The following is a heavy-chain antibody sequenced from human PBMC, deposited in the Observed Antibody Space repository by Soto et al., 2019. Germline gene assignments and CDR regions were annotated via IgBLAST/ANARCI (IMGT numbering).Heavy chain of an antibody. V-gene: IGHV4-59*01. CDR2: IYYSGST. D-gene: IGHD4-17*01. Sequence: PPGEGLEWIGSIYYSGSTNYNPSLKSRVTISIDTSKSLFSLKLSSLTSADTAVYFCARAYYGDYPYFDYWGQGALVTVSS. J-gene: IGHJ4*02. CDR3: ARAYYGDYPYFDY.